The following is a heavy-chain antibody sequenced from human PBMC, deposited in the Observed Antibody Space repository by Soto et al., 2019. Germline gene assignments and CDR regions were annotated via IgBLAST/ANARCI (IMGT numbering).Heavy chain of an antibody. D-gene: IGHD5-12*01. J-gene: IGHJ4*02. CDR2: ISYDGSNK. Sequence: QVQLVESGGGVVQPGRSLRLSCAASGFTFSSYAMHWVRQAPGKGLEWVAVISYDGSNKYYADSVKGRFTISRDNSKNTLYLQMNSLRAEDTAVYYCARAHLEMATIRLERVSAFDYWGQGTLVTVSS. V-gene: IGHV3-30-3*01. CDR3: ARAHLEMATIRLERVSAFDY. CDR1: GFTFSSYA.